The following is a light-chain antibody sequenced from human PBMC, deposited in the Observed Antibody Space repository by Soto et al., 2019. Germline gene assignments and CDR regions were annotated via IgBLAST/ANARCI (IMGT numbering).Light chain of an antibody. J-gene: IGLJ1*01. CDR2: EVS. Sequence: SALTEPASVSGYPGHSITISCTGTSSDVGSYNLVSWYQQHPGKAPKLMIYEVSKRPSGVSNRFSGSKSGNTASLTISGLQAEDEADYYCCSYAGSSYVFGTGTKVTVL. CDR3: CSYAGSSYV. CDR1: SSDVGSYNL. V-gene: IGLV2-23*02.